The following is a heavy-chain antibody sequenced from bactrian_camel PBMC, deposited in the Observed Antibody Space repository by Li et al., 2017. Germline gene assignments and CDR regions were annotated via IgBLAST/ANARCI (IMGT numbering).Heavy chain of an antibody. CDR1: GFTFSNYY. D-gene: IGHD1*01. J-gene: IGHJ4*01. CDR3: TRSYFGASHNTFAF. CDR2: ISSGGSNT. Sequence: HVQLVESGGGLVQPGGSLRLSCEASGFTFSNYYINWVRQAPGKGLEWVSRISSGGSNTYYADFVKGRFTISRDNAKNTVYLQMNSLKPEDTAVYYCTRSYFGASHNTFAFWGQGTQVTVS. V-gene: IGHV3S6*01.